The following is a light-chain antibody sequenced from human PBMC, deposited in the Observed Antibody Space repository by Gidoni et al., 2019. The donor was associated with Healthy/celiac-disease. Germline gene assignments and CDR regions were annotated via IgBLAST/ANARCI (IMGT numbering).Light chain of an antibody. CDR1: SSDVGGYNY. V-gene: IGLV2-14*01. CDR3: SSDTSSSIL. J-gene: IGLJ2*01. Sequence: QSALPQPAPVSGSPGQSITISCTGTSSDVGGYNYVSWYQQHPGKAPKLMIYEVRNRPSGVSNRFSGSKSGNTAYLTISGLQAEDEADYYCSSDTSSSILVGGGTKLTVL. CDR2: EVR.